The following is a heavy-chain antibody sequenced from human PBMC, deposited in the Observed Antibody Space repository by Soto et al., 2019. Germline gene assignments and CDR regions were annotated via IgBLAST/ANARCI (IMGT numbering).Heavy chain of an antibody. D-gene: IGHD6-13*01. Sequence: QVQLQESGPGLVKPSETLSLTCTVSGGSVSSGSYYWSWIRQPPGKGLEWIGYIYYSGSTNYNPSLKRRVTISVDTSKNQFSLKLSSVTAADTAVYYCARAGIAAAGTFSYNWFDPWGQGTLVTVSS. V-gene: IGHV4-61*01. CDR2: IYYSGST. J-gene: IGHJ5*02. CDR3: ARAGIAAAGTFSYNWFDP. CDR1: GGSVSSGSYY.